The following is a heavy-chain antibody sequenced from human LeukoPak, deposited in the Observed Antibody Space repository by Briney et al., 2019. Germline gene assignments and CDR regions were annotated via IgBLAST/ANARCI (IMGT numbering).Heavy chain of an antibody. Sequence: SGGSLRLSCAASGFTFSSYGMHWVRQAPGKGLEWVAVISYDGSNKYYADSVKGRFTISRDNSKNTLYLQMNSLRAEDAAVYYCAKGAAAVADWGQGTLVTVSA. CDR3: AKGAAAVAD. J-gene: IGHJ4*02. CDR1: GFTFSSYG. CDR2: ISYDGSNK. V-gene: IGHV3-30*18. D-gene: IGHD6-13*01.